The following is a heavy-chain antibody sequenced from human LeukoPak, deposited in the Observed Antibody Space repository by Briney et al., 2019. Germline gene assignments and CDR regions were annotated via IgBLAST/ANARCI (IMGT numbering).Heavy chain of an antibody. CDR1: GGSISSGDYY. V-gene: IGHV4-30-4*02. J-gene: IGHJ4*02. CDR2: IYYSGST. CDR3: ARYTPGYSSSWFFFDY. Sequence: SETLSLXCTVSGGSISSGDYYWSWIRQPPGKGLEWIGYIYYSGSTYYNPSLKSRVTISVDTSKNQFSLKLSSVTAADTAVYYCARYTPGYSSSWFFFDYWGRGTLVTVSS. D-gene: IGHD6-13*01.